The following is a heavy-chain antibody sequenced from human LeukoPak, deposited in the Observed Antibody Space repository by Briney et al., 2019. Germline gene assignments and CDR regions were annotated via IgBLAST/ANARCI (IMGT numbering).Heavy chain of an antibody. CDR3: ATSLSGIVVVAASPAF. D-gene: IGHD2-15*01. Sequence: GSSVKVSCKAPGGTFRSHAVSWVRQAPGQGLEWMGGIIPIFGITSYAQKFQGRVTITADESTSTAYMELRSLRSEDTAVYYCATSLSGIVVVAASPAFWGQGTLVTVSS. V-gene: IGHV1-69*01. CDR2: IIPIFGIT. J-gene: IGHJ4*02. CDR1: GGTFRSHA.